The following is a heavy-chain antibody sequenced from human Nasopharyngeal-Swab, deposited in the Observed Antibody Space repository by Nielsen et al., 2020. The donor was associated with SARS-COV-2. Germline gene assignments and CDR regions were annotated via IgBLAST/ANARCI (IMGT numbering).Heavy chain of an antibody. CDR1: GGSISSYY. Sequence: SETLSLTCTASGGSISSYYWSWIRQPAGKGLEWIGRIYTSGSTNYNPSLKSRVTMSVDTSKNQFSLKLSSVTAADTAVYYCASSESLNWFDPWGQGTLVTVSS. D-gene: IGHD3-10*01. CDR3: ASSESLNWFDP. J-gene: IGHJ5*02. CDR2: IYTSGST. V-gene: IGHV4-4*07.